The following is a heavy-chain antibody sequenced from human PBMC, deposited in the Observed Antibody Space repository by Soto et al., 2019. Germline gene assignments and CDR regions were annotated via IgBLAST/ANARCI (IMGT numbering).Heavy chain of an antibody. D-gene: IGHD2-15*01. CDR2: ILPRLGLT. Sequence: QVQLVQSGAEVKKPGSSVKVSCKASGGTFGNYGISWVRQAPGQGLEWMGGILPRLGLTKSAQGFQGRVXXIADKSTNTAYXXLSSLRPEDXXXXXXXXXRYSDDVGXXXXXXXWG. CDR3: XXXRYSDDVGXXXXXXX. CDR1: GGTFGNYG. V-gene: IGHV1-69*09. J-gene: IGHJ1*01.